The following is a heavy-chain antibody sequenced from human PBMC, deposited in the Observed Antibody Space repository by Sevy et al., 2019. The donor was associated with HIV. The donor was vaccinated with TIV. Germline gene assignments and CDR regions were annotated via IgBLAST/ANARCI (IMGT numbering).Heavy chain of an antibody. V-gene: IGHV3-30*04. CDR1: GFVFSSYA. CDR2: IAYDGSNK. J-gene: IGHJ3*02. CDR3: ARPRFLEWLSSAAFDI. D-gene: IGHD3-3*01. Sequence: GGSLRLSCTASGFVFSSYAMHWVRQAPGKGLEWVAFIAYDGSNKNYADSVKGRFTLSRDNSKNTLYLQMNSLGAEDTAVYYCARPRFLEWLSSAAFDIWGQETMVTVSS.